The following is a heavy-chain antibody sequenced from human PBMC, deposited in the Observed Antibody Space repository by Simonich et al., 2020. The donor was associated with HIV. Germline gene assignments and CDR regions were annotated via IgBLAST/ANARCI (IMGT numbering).Heavy chain of an antibody. CDR2: INHSGRT. D-gene: IGHD6-25*01. Sequence: QVQLQQWGAGLLKPSETLSLTCAVYGGSFSGYYWTWIRQPPGKGLEWIGEINHSGRTNHNPSLKSRANISVEASKNQFSLKLRSVTAADTAVYYCARGAPSVAAAREVWFDPWGQGTLVTVSS. CDR1: GGSFSGYY. CDR3: ARGAPSVAAAREVWFDP. V-gene: IGHV4-34*02. J-gene: IGHJ5*02.